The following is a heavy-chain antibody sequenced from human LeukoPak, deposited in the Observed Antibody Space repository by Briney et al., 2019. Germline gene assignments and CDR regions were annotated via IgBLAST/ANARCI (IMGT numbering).Heavy chain of an antibody. CDR2: ISHSGST. V-gene: IGHV4-34*01. CDR3: ARGVDILTGPYAFDI. Sequence: PSETLSLTCAVYGGSFSGYYWSWIRQPPGKGLEWIGEISHSGSTNYNPSLKSRVTISVDTSKNQFSLKLSSVTAADTAVYYCARGVDILTGPYAFDIWGQGTMVTVSS. J-gene: IGHJ3*02. CDR1: GGSFSGYY. D-gene: IGHD3-9*01.